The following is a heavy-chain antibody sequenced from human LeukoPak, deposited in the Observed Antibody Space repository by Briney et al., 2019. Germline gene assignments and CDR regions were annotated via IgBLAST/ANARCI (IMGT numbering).Heavy chain of an antibody. CDR3: ARGRCSSTSCPPSLYYFDY. CDR2: INHSGST. CDR1: GGSFSGYY. Sequence: SETLSLTCAVYGGSFSGYYWSWIRQPPGKGLEWIGEINHSGSTNYNPSLKSRVTISVDTSKNQFSLKLSSVTAADTAVYYCARGRCSSTSCPPSLYYFDYWGQGTLVTVSS. V-gene: IGHV4-34*01. D-gene: IGHD2-2*01. J-gene: IGHJ4*02.